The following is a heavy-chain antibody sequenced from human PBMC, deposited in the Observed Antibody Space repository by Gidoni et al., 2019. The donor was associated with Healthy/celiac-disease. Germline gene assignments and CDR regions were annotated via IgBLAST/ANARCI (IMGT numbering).Heavy chain of an antibody. V-gene: IGHV4-59*01. CDR2: IYYSGST. J-gene: IGHJ4*02. CDR3: ARVGYSGYDVFDY. CDR1: GGSISSYY. Sequence: QVQLQESGPGLVKPSETLSLPCTVSGGSISSYYWSWIRQPPGKGLEWIGYIYYSGSTNYNPSIKSRVNISVDTSKNQFSLKLSSVTAADTAVYYCARVGYSGYDVFDYWGQGTLVTVSA. D-gene: IGHD5-12*01.